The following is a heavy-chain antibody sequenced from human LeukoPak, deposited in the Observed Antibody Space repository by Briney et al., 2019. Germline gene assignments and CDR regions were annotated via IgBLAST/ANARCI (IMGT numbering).Heavy chain of an antibody. CDR3: ASRGSGWYAFDY. V-gene: IGHV4-39*01. CDR1: GGSISSSSYF. Sequence: SETLSLTCTVSGGSISSSSYFWGWIRQPPGKGLEWIGSVYYSGSTYYNPSLKSRVTIWEDTSKNQFSLKQSSVTAADTAVYYCASRGSGWYAFDYWGQGTLVTVSS. J-gene: IGHJ4*02. D-gene: IGHD6-13*01. CDR2: VYYSGST.